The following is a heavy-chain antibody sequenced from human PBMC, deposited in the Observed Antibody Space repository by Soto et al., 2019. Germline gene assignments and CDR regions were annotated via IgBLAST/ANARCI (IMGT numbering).Heavy chain of an antibody. Sequence: EVQLVESGGGLIQPGGSLRLSCAASGFTVSSNYMSWVRQAPGKGLEWVSVIYSGGSTYYAGSVKGRLTSSRDNSTNTLYLQMNSLRADDTAVYYCARAFARDGYNSVFCDYWGQGTLVTVSS. CDR1: GFTVSSNY. D-gene: IGHD5-12*01. J-gene: IGHJ4*02. CDR3: ARAFARDGYNSVFCDY. V-gene: IGHV3-53*01. CDR2: IYSGGST.